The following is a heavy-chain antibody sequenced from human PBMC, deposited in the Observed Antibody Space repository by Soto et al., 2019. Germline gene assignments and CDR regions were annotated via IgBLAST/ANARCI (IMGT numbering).Heavy chain of an antibody. CDR3: ARDQGAAAAAHYYYYGMDV. CDR1: GYTFTSYA. J-gene: IGHJ6*02. V-gene: IGHV1-3*01. CDR2: INAGNGNT. D-gene: IGHD6-13*01. Sequence: QVQLVQSGAEVKKPGASVKVSCKASGYTFTSYAMHWVRQAPGQRLEWMGWINAGNGNTKYSQKFQGRVTITRDTSASTAYTELSSLRSEDTAVYYCARDQGAAAAAHYYYYGMDVWGQGTTVTVSS.